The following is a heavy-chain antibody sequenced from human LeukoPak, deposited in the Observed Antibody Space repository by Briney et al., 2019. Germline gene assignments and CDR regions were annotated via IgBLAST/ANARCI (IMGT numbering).Heavy chain of an antibody. D-gene: IGHD3-22*01. CDR1: GYTFTAYY. J-gene: IGHJ4*02. Sequence: ASVKVSCKASGYTFTAYYMHWVRQAPGQGLQWMAWINPNSGDTKIAQNFQGRVTMTRDTSISTAYMELSSLRSDDTAVYYCARGPNYYDSSGFHYRDWGQGTLVTVSS. V-gene: IGHV1-2*02. CDR2: INPNSGDT. CDR3: ARGPNYYDSSGFHYRD.